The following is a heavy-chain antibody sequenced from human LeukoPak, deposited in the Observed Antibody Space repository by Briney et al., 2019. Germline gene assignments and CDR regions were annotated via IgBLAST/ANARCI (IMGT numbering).Heavy chain of an antibody. CDR2: IHHTGST. V-gene: IGHV4-30-2*01. CDR3: ASGYWFLDL. CDR1: GGSISSGGYS. J-gene: IGHJ2*01. Sequence: PSQTLSLTCAVSGGSISSGGYSWTWIRQPPGKGLEWIGYIHHTGSTYYKPSLKSRVTISVDRSKNQFSLNLTSVTAADTAVYYCASGYWFLDLWGRGTLVTVSS.